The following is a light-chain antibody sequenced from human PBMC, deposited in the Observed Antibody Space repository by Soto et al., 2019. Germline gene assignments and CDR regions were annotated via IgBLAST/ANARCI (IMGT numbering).Light chain of an antibody. CDR3: SSYTSSITFYV. J-gene: IGLJ1*01. Sequence: QSALTQPASVSGSPGQSITISCTGTSGDVGGYNYVSWYQQHPGKAPKLMIYDVSNRPSGVSNRFSGSKSGNTASLTISGLQAEDEADYYCSSYTSSITFYVFGTGTKVTVL. CDR2: DVS. CDR1: SGDVGGYNY. V-gene: IGLV2-14*01.